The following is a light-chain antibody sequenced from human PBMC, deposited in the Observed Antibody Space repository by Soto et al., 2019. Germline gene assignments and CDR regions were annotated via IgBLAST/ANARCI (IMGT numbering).Light chain of an antibody. CDR1: QDISNH. V-gene: IGKV1-33*01. Sequence: DIQMTQSPSSLSASVGDRVTITCQASQDISNHLNWYQHKPGEAPKLLIYAASNLETGVPSRFNGRGSRTDFTFTINTLQPEDIAIYYCQHYGSLPYIFGQGTTLEIK. J-gene: IGKJ2*01. CDR2: AAS. CDR3: QHYGSLPYI.